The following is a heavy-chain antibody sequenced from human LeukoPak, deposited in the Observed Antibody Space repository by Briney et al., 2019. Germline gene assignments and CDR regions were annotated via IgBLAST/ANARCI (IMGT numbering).Heavy chain of an antibody. J-gene: IGHJ5*02. D-gene: IGHD3-10*01. CDR1: GSTFSSYG. CDR2: ISGSGGST. Sequence: GGSLRLSCAASGSTFSSYGMHWVRQAPGKGLEWVSAISGSGGSTYYADSVKGRFTISRDNAKNSLFLQMNSLRAEDTAVYYCARGAEYDGSGSYYDGNWFDPWGQGTLVTVSS. V-gene: IGHV3-23*01. CDR3: ARGAEYDGSGSYYDGNWFDP.